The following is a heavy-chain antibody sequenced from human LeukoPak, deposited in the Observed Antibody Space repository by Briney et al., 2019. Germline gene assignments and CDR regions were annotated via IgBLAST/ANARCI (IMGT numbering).Heavy chain of an antibody. CDR3: ARDLWFGENHNWFDP. CDR1: GGSISSGGYY. CDR2: IYYSGST. Sequence: SETLSLACTVSGGSISSGGYYWNWIRQHPGKGLEWIGYIYYSGSTYYNPSLKSRVTISVDTSKNQFSLKLSSVTAADTAVYYCARDLWFGENHNWFDPWGQGTLVTVSS. D-gene: IGHD3-10*01. J-gene: IGHJ5*02. V-gene: IGHV4-31*03.